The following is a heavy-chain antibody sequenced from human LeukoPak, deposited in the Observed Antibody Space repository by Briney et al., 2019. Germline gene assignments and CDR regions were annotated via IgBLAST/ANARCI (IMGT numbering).Heavy chain of an antibody. CDR3: ARIIRDSSGWDY. CDR1: GYTFTSYY. V-gene: IGHV1-46*01. Sequence: GASVKVSCKASGYTFTSYYMHWVRQAPGQGLEWMGIINPSGGSTSYAQKFQGRVTITRDTSASTAYMELSSLRSEDTAVYYCARIIRDSSGWDYWGQGTLVTVSS. D-gene: IGHD6-19*01. J-gene: IGHJ4*02. CDR2: INPSGGST.